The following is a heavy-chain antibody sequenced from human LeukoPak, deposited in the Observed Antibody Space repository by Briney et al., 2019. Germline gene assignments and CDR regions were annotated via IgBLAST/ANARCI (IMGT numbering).Heavy chain of an antibody. D-gene: IGHD6-19*01. CDR1: GFTFSTYG. CDR3: AKDRSSGWYYYYYYMDV. Sequence: GGSLRLSCAASGFTFSTYGMHWVRQAPGKGLEWVAFIRYDESNKFYADSVKGRFTISRDNSKSTVSLLMNSLRPEDTAVYYCAKDRSSGWYYYYYYMDVWGKGTTVTVSS. CDR2: IRYDESNK. J-gene: IGHJ6*03. V-gene: IGHV3-30*02.